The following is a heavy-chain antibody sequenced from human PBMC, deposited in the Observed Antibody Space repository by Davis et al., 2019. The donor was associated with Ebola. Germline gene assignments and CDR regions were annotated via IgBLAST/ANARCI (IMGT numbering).Heavy chain of an antibody. CDR2: INPSDGRT. V-gene: IGHV1-46*01. CDR3: ARDATGGVAAIATNYFDY. CDR1: GYTFTNSY. J-gene: IGHJ4*02. Sequence: AASVKVSCKASGYTFTNSYMHWVRQAPGQGLEWMGIINPSDGRTSYAQKFHGRVTMTRDTSTTSVYMELSSLRSEDTAVYYCARDATGGVAAIATNYFDYWGQGALVTVSS. D-gene: IGHD6-13*01.